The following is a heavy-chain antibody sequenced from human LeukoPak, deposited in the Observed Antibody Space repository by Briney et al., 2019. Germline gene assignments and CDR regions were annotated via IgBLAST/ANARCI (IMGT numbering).Heavy chain of an antibody. D-gene: IGHD3-10*02. CDR2: VFQLQTVRT. Sequence: SETLSLTCTVSGSSITSTSYWAWFRQPPGKRLEWIATVFQLQTVRTFNNPSLESRVTMSLDTSQNQFSLNLTSVTAADTALYFCARVLNVPKLIDSWGQGTLVTVSS. CDR1: GSSITSTSY. J-gene: IGHJ4*02. CDR3: ARVLNVPKLIDS. V-gene: IGHV4-38-2*02.